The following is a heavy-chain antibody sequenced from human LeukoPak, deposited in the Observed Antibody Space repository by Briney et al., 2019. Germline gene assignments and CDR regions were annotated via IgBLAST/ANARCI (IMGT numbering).Heavy chain of an antibody. CDR3: ARVGGTNYYYYGMDV. CDR1: GGSINSYY. CDR2: IYYSGST. D-gene: IGHD1-26*01. J-gene: IGHJ6*02. V-gene: IGHV4-59*01. Sequence: SETLSLTCTVFGGSINSYYWSWIRQPPGKGLEWIGYIYYSGSTNYNPSLKSQVTISVDTSKNQFSLKVSSVTAADTAVYYCARVGGTNYYYYGMDVWGQGTTVTVSS.